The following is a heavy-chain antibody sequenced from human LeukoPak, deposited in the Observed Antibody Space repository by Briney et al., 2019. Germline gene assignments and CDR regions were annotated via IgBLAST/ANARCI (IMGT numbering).Heavy chain of an antibody. CDR1: GGTFSSYT. V-gene: IGHV1-69*02. CDR3: ARADCSSTSCPNSYYYYYMDV. CDR2: IIPILGIA. J-gene: IGHJ6*03. Sequence: SVKVSCKASGGTFSSYTISWVRQAPGQGLEWMGRIIPILGIANYAQKFQGRVTITADKSTSTAYMELSSLRSEDTAVYYCARADCSSTSCPNSYYYYYMDVCGKGTTVTVSS. D-gene: IGHD2-2*01.